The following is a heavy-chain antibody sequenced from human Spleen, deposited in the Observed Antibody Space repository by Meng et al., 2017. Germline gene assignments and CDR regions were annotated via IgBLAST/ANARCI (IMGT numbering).Heavy chain of an antibody. V-gene: IGHV4-39*06. CDR2: MYYGGNT. Sequence: SETLSLTCTVSGASINSICYYWGWIRQPPGKGLEWIGSMYYGGNTYYNPSLKSRVTISVDTSKNQFTLKLNSVTAADTAIYYCATNWGASVPGPFDSWGQGTLVTVSS. CDR3: ATNWGASVPGPFDS. D-gene: IGHD6-19*01. CDR1: GASINSICYY. J-gene: IGHJ4*02.